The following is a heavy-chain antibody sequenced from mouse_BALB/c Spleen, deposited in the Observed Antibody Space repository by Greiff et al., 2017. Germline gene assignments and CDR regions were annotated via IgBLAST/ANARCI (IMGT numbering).Heavy chain of an antibody. CDR3: ARGYGAWFAY. CDR1: GYSITGDYA. Sequence: EVKLQESGPGLVKPSQSLSLTCTVTGYSITGDYAWYWIRQFPGNRLEWMGYISYTGSTSYNPSLKSRISITLDTSKNQFFLQLNSVTTEDTATYYWARGYGAWFAYWGQGTLVTVSA. J-gene: IGHJ3*01. D-gene: IGHD2-2*01. V-gene: IGHV3-2*02. CDR2: ISYTGST.